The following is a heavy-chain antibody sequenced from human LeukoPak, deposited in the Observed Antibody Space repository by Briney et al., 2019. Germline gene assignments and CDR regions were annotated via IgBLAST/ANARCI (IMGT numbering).Heavy chain of an antibody. V-gene: IGHV1-69*13. CDR3: ARELFTFYYYYGMDV. CDR2: IIPIFGTA. Sequence: SVKVSCKASGGTFSSYAISWVRQAPGQGLEWMGGIIPIFGTANYAQKFQGRVTITADESTSTAYMELTSLRSEDTAVYYCARELFTFYYYYGMDVWGQGTTVTVSS. J-gene: IGHJ6*02. CDR1: GGTFSSYA. D-gene: IGHD2-21*01.